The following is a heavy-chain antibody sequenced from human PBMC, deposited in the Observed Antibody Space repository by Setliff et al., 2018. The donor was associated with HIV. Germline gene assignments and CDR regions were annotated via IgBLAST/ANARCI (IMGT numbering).Heavy chain of an antibody. Sequence: ASVKVSCKTSGYTFTASYLHWVRQAPGQGLQWMGWMHPNSGATKYAQKFRERVTLTGDTSISTASTRLSSLKSDDTAMYYCATSTSRFFWNGFYQGGFGSRNSHSFENWGQGTLVTVSS. D-gene: IGHD3-3*01. CDR3: ATSTSRFFWNGFYQGGFGSRNSHSFEN. CDR2: MHPNSGAT. J-gene: IGHJ4*02. V-gene: IGHV1-2*02. CDR1: GYTFTASY.